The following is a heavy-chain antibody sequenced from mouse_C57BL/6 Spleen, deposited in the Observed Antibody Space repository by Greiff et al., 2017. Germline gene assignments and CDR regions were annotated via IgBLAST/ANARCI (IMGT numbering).Heavy chain of an antibody. CDR1: GYTFTSYW. Sequence: QVQLQQPGAELVKPGASVKVSCKASGYTFTSYWMHWVKQRPGQGLEWIGRIHPSGSDTNYNQKFKGKATLTVDKSSSTAYMQLSSLTSEDSAVYYCAILYDPWYFDVWGTGTTVTVSS. CDR3: AILYDPWYFDV. J-gene: IGHJ1*03. V-gene: IGHV1-74*01. CDR2: IHPSGSDT. D-gene: IGHD1-3*01.